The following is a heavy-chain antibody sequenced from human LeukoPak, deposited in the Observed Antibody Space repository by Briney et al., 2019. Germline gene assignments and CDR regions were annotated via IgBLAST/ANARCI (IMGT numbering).Heavy chain of an antibody. CDR3: ASPSWASSW. CDR1: GSSITSNIW. Sequence: PSGTLSLTCAVFGSSITSNIWWSWVRQPPGKGLEWIGEIYHSGKTNYNPSLKSRVIIAVDKSKNQFSLTLSSVTAADTAVYYCASPSWASSWWGQGTLVTVSS. J-gene: IGHJ4*02. D-gene: IGHD2/OR15-2a*01. V-gene: IGHV4-4*02. CDR2: IYHSGKT.